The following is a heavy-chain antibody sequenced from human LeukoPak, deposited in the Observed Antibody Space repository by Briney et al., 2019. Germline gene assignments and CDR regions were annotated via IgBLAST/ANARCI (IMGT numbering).Heavy chain of an antibody. J-gene: IGHJ4*02. CDR1: GFTFSSYG. V-gene: IGHV3-30*18. Sequence: PGRSLRLSCTASGFTFSSYGMHWVRQAPGKGLEWVAVISYDGSNKYYADSVKGRFTISRDNSKNTLYLQMNSLRADDTAVYYCAKGGGSYSSSWFDYWGQGTLVTVSS. CDR3: AKGGGSYSSSWFDY. CDR2: ISYDGSNK. D-gene: IGHD6-13*01.